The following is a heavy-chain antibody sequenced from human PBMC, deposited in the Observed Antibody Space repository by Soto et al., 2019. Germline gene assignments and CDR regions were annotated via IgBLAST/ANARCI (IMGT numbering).Heavy chain of an antibody. V-gene: IGHV4-4*02. J-gene: IGHJ6*02. CDR2: IYDSGST. CDR3: ARLNGYGVGTSCHGYYGMDV. Sequence: PSETLSLTCAVSGGSISGSTWWSWVRQPPGKGLEWIGEIYDSGSTNYNPSLKSRVTISVDTSMNEFSLRLSSVTAADTAVYYCARLNGYGVGTSCHGYYGMDVWGQGTSVTVSS. CDR1: GGSISGSTW. D-gene: IGHD2-2*03.